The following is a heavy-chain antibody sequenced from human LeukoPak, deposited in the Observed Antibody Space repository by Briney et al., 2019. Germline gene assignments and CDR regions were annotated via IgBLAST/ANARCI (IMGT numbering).Heavy chain of an antibody. CDR1: GFTFSSYA. CDR2: ISYDGSNK. D-gene: IGHD3-22*01. CDR3: AKDRPYYYDSSGSLPWAFDI. Sequence: GGSLRLSCAASGFTFSSYAMHWVRQAPGKGLEWVAVISYDGSNKYYADSVKGRFTISRDNSKNTLYLQMNSLRAEDTAVYYCAKDRPYYYDSSGSLPWAFDIWGQGTMVTVSS. J-gene: IGHJ3*02. V-gene: IGHV3-30-3*01.